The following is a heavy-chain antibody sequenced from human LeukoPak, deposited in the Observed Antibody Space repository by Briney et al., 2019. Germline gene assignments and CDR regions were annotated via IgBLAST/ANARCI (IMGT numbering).Heavy chain of an antibody. CDR3: ARDRLPGGGRERYCSSTSCSAYYYIDV. D-gene: IGHD2-2*01. V-gene: IGHV4-4*07. CDR1: GGSISSYY. J-gene: IGHJ6*03. CDR2: IYTSGST. Sequence: SETLSLTCTVSGGSISSYYWSWIRQPAGKGLEWIGRIYTSGSTNYNPSLKSRVTMSVDTSKNQFSLKLSSVTAADTAVYYCARDRLPGGGRERYCSSTSCSAYYYIDVWGKGTTVTVSS.